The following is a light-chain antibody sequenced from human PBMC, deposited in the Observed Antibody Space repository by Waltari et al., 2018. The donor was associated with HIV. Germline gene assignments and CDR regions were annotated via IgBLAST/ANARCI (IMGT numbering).Light chain of an antibody. CDR1: QGIGNS. J-gene: IGKJ3*01. CDR3: QKYSNAPYT. CDR2: AAS. Sequence: DIQMTQSPSSLSASVGDRITISCRATQGIGNSLAWYQQKPGRAPKLLIYAASTLQLGVASRFNGSGTGTDFTRTITSLRPEDFATYYCQKYSNAPYTFGPGTTVDIK. V-gene: IGKV1-27*01.